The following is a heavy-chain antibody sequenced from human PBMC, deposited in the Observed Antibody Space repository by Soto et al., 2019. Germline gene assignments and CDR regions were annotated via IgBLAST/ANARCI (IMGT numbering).Heavy chain of an antibody. V-gene: IGHV4-39*01. CDR1: GGSISSSSYY. CDR2: IYYSGST. CDR3: VRRGGQWLVTGTYFDY. D-gene: IGHD6-19*01. J-gene: IGHJ4*02. Sequence: QLQLQESGPGLVKPSETLSLTCTVSGGSISSSSYYWGWIRQPPGKGLEWIGSIYYSGSTYYNPSLKSRVTISVDTSNNHCSLKLSSVTAADTAVYYCVRRGGQWLVTGTYFDYWGQGTLVTVSS.